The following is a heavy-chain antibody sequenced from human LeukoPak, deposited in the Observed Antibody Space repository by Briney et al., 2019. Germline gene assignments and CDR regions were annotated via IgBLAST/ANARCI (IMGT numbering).Heavy chain of an antibody. CDR1: GGSISSYY. CDR2: IYTSGST. Sequence: SETLSLTCTVSGGSISSYYWSWIRRPAGKGLEWIARIYTSGSTNYNPSLKGRVTISVDKSKDQFSLKLSSVTAADTAVYYCARDSTTIFGVVILGGFDYWGQGTLVTVSS. J-gene: IGHJ4*02. V-gene: IGHV4-4*07. D-gene: IGHD3-3*01. CDR3: ARDSTTIFGVVILGGFDY.